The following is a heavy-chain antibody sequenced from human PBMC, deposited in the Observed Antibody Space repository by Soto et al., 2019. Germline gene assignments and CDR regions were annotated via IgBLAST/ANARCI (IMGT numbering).Heavy chain of an antibody. CDR2: IYYSGST. V-gene: IGHV4-39*01. Sequence: PSETLSLTCTVSGGSISSSSYYWGWIRQPPGKGLEWIGSIYYSGSTYYNPSLKSRVTISVDTSKNQFSLKLSSVTAADTAVYYCARHGVSTPRGYFDYWGQGTLVTVSS. CDR1: GGSISSSSYY. CDR3: ARHGVSTPRGYFDY. D-gene: IGHD3-3*01. J-gene: IGHJ4*02.